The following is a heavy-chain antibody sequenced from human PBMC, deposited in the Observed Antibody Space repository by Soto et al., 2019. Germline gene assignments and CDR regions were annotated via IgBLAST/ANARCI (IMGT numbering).Heavy chain of an antibody. Sequence: EVQLLESGGGLARPGGSLRRSCVASGFTFSDYAMTWVRQAPGKGLEWVATISATGGNIEYTDSLKGRFTISRDNSKNTLYLQLNGLTSDDTAVHYCAKVAGGLGYFDLWGRGILVTVSS. CDR2: ISATGGNI. J-gene: IGHJ2*01. D-gene: IGHD3-16*01. CDR1: GFTFSDYA. V-gene: IGHV3-23*01. CDR3: AKVAGGLGYFDL.